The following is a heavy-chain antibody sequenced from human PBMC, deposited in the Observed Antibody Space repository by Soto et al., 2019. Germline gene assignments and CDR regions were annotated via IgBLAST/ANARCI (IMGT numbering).Heavy chain of an antibody. J-gene: IGHJ1*01. Sequence: GGSLRLSCVASGFIFSYYAMHWARQAPGKGLVWVALISPDGGNQYYSESAKGRFTISRDNSKNTLYLQMNDLRPDDTALYYCARENSRIAPRLFQHWGHGSLVTVSS. D-gene: IGHD6-6*01. CDR1: GFIFSYYA. CDR2: ISPDGGNQ. CDR3: ARENSRIAPRLFQH. V-gene: IGHV3-30-3*01.